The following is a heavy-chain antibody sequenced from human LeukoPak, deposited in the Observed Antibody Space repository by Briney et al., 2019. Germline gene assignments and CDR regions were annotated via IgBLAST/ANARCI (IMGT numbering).Heavy chain of an antibody. CDR2: IKQDGSEK. CDR1: GFTVSSNY. CDR3: ARDLGADY. Sequence: GGSLRLSCAASGFTVSSNYMSWVRQAPGKGLEWVANIKQDGSEKYYVDSVKGRFTISRDNAKNSLYLQMNSLRAEDTAVYYCARDLGADYWGQGTLVTVSS. V-gene: IGHV3-7*01. D-gene: IGHD3-16*01. J-gene: IGHJ4*02.